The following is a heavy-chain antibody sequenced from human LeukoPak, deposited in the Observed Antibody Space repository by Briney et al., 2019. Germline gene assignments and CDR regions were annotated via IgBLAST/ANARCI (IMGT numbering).Heavy chain of an antibody. V-gene: IGHV5-51*01. CDR2: IYPGDSDT. CDR3: ARATTGGSYDWFDP. Sequence: GESLKISCKGSGYSFTSYWIGRGRQMPGKGLEGMGIIYPGDSDTRYSPSFQGEVTISADKSISTAYLQWSSLKASDTAMYYCARATTGGSYDWFDPWGQGTLVTVSS. J-gene: IGHJ5*02. D-gene: IGHD1-26*01. CDR1: GYSFTSYW.